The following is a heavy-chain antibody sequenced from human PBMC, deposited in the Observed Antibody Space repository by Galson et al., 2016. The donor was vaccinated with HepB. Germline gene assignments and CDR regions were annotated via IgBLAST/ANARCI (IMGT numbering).Heavy chain of an antibody. D-gene: IGHD1-26*01. CDR1: GFSFSGHN. CDR3: ARDSGGLVGARDY. CDR2: IRFDGSYT. V-gene: IGHV3-33*01. Sequence: SLRLSCAASGFSFSGHNMHWVRQAPGKGLEWVALIRFDGSYTHHADSVKGRFTISRDNSKNTLYLQMNSLRVEDTAVYYCARDSGGLVGARDYWGQETLVTVSS. J-gene: IGHJ4*02.